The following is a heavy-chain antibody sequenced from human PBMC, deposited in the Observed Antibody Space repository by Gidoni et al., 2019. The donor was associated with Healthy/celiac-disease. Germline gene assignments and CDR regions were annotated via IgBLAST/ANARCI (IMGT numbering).Heavy chain of an antibody. D-gene: IGHD2-15*01. J-gene: IGHJ6*02. CDR2: INHSGST. Sequence: QVQLQQWGAGLLKPSETLSLPCAVYGGSFSGYYWSWIRPPPGKGLEWIGEINHSGSTNYNPSLKSRVTISVDTSKNQFSLKLSSVTAADTAVYYCARGGRGYCSGGSCYSRPYYYYYGMDVWGQGTTVTVSS. CDR1: GGSFSGYY. V-gene: IGHV4-34*01. CDR3: ARGGRGYCSGGSCYSRPYYYYYGMDV.